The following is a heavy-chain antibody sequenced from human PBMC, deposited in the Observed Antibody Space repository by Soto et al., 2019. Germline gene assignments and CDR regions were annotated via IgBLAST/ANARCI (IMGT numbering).Heavy chain of an antibody. V-gene: IGHV3-21*04. CDR3: ARDVYDYGVPPD. CDR1: GFSFSSYS. D-gene: IGHD4-17*01. Sequence: GGSLRLSCAASGFSFSSYSMSWVRQAPGKGLEWVSSISSGGDYENYADSVKGRITISRDNAKNSLYLQVNSLRAADTAVYYCARDVYDYGVPPDWGQGTLVTVSS. CDR2: ISSGGDYE. J-gene: IGHJ4*02.